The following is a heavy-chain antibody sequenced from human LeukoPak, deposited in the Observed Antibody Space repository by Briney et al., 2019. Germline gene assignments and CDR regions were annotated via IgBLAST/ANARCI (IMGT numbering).Heavy chain of an antibody. D-gene: IGHD2-15*01. J-gene: IGHJ4*02. CDR3: ARDCTGGSCFSFY. CDR2: ISAYNGNT. Sequence: ATVKVGRKAAGCSVGNEGSSWGRQAHEQNLEWMGWISAYNGNTNYAQNLQGRVTMTTDTSTSTAYMELRSLRSDDTAVYYCARDCTGGSCFSFYWGQGALVTVSS. CDR1: GCSVGNEG. V-gene: IGHV1-18*01.